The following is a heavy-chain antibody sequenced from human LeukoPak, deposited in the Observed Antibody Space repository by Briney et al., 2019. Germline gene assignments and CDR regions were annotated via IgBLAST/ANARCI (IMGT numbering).Heavy chain of an antibody. CDR3: ARQYSSSWYRGAFDP. V-gene: IGHV3-7*01. CDR2: IKQDGREK. J-gene: IGHJ5*02. CDR1: GFTFSSYW. Sequence: GGSLRLSCAASGFTFSSYWMSWVRQAPGKGLDWVANIKQDGREKYYVDSVKGRFTTSRDNVKNSLYLQMNSLRAEDTAVYHCARQYSSSWYRGAFDPWGQGTLVTVSS. D-gene: IGHD6-13*01.